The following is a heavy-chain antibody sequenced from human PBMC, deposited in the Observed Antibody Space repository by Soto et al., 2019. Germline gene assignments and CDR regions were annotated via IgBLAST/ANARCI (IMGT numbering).Heavy chain of an antibody. CDR1: GGSISSGPYS. D-gene: IGHD2-2*01. V-gene: IGHV4-39*01. J-gene: IGHJ6*02. Sequence: PSETLSLTCSVSGGSISSGPYSWGWIRQPPGKGLEWIGTFHYSGRTYYSPSLESRVTISVDTSKNQFSLKVSSVTAADTAVFYCARLAGYCSGTSCYGYYGMDVRGQGTTVTVSS. CDR2: FHYSGRT. CDR3: ARLAGYCSGTSCYGYYGMDV.